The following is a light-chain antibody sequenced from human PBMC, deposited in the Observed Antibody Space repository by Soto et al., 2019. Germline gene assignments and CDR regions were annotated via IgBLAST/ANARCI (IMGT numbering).Light chain of an antibody. Sequence: EIVLTQSPATLSLSPGERATLSCRASQSVSSYLAWYQQKPGQAPRLLIYDASNRATGIPARFSGSGSGTAFTLTISSLEPEDFAVYYCQQRSNWPFGQGTKVEIK. J-gene: IGKJ1*01. CDR2: DAS. CDR3: QQRSNWP. CDR1: QSVSSY. V-gene: IGKV3-11*01.